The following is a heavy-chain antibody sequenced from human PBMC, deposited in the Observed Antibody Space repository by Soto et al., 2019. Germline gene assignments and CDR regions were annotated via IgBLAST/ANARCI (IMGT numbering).Heavy chain of an antibody. CDR1: GFTFSSYA. V-gene: IGHV3-23*01. J-gene: IGHJ4*02. Sequence: EVQLLDSGGGLVQPGGSLRLSCAASGFTFSSYAMHWVRQAPGKGLEWVSTISGAALNTYYADSVKGRFTISRDSSKRTVYLQMNSLSAADTAVYYCAKDLGSGRGGGIDYWGQGTLVTVSS. D-gene: IGHD3-3*01. CDR2: ISGAALNT. CDR3: AKDLGSGRGGGIDY.